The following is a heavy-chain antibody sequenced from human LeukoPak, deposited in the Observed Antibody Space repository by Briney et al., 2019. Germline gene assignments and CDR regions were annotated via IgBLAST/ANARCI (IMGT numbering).Heavy chain of an antibody. Sequence: GASVKVSCKASGGTFSSYAISWVRQAPGQGLEWMGRIIPILGIANYAQKFQGRVTITADKSTSTAYMELSSLRSEDTAVYYCARLKRNHYDSSGYYPDAFDIWGQGTMVTVSS. V-gene: IGHV1-69*04. D-gene: IGHD3-22*01. J-gene: IGHJ3*02. CDR3: ARLKRNHYDSSGYYPDAFDI. CDR1: GGTFSSYA. CDR2: IIPILGIA.